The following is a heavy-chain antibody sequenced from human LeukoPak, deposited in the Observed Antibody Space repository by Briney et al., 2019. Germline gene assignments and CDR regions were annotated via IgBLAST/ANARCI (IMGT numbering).Heavy chain of an antibody. CDR2: INPNSGGT. CDR3: ARPSGGITIFGVVENWFDP. V-gene: IGHV1-2*02. CDR1: GYTFTAYY. Sequence: ASVKVSCKASGYTFTAYYMHWVRQAPGQGREWIGWINPNSGGTKYAQKFQARVTMTRDTSISTAYMELSRLRSDDTAVYYCARPSGGITIFGVVENWFDPWGQGTLVTVSS. D-gene: IGHD3-3*01. J-gene: IGHJ5*02.